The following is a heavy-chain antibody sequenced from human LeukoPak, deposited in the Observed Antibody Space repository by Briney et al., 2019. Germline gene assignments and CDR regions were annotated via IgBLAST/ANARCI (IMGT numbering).Heavy chain of an antibody. V-gene: IGHV3-23*01. CDR3: ANEITMIAVAPEAFDI. D-gene: IGHD3-22*01. CDR1: GFTFSSYA. J-gene: IGHJ3*02. Sequence: AGGSLRLSCAASGFTFSSYAMSWVREAPGKGLEWVSAISGSGGSTYYADSVKGRFTISRDNSKNTLYLQMNSLRAEDTAVYYCANEITMIAVAPEAFDIWGQGTMVTVSS. CDR2: ISGSGGST.